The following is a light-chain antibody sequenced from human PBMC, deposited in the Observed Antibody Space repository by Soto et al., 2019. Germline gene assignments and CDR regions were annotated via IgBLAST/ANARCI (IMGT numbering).Light chain of an antibody. Sequence: DIQMTQSPSSLSASPGDRVTITCRAGQTISTHLSWYHQRPGKTPNLLIYGGYFLQSGVPSRFSGSGSGTEFTLTISSLQPEDFGTYFCQQSYNTPYTFGQGTELEI. J-gene: IGKJ2*01. CDR2: GGY. CDR3: QQSYNTPYT. CDR1: QTISTH. V-gene: IGKV1-39*01.